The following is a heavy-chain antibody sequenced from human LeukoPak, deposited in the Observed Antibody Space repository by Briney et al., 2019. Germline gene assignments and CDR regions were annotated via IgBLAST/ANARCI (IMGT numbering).Heavy chain of an antibody. Sequence: PSETLSLTCAVYGGSFSGYYWSWIRQPPGKGLEWIGEINHSGSTNYNPSLKSRVTISVDTSKNQFSLKLSSVTAADTAVYYCARDLAAAGSDYFDYWGQGTLVTVSS. D-gene: IGHD6-13*01. CDR3: ARDLAAAGSDYFDY. CDR1: GGSFSGYY. J-gene: IGHJ4*02. V-gene: IGHV4-34*09. CDR2: INHSGST.